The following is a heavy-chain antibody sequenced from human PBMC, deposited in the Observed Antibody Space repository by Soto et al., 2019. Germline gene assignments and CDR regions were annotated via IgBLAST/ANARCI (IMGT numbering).Heavy chain of an antibody. CDR3: ATDLGSRDGPDQ. V-gene: IGHV3-21*01. Sequence: EVQLVESGGGLVKPGGSLRLSCAASGFTFSSCSMNWVRQAPGKGLEWVSSISSNSRYIYYADSMKGRFTISRDNANNSLYLQMNSLRAEDTAVYYCATDLGSRDGPDQWGRGTLVTVSS. CDR1: GFTFSSCS. CDR2: ISSNSRYI. J-gene: IGHJ4*02. D-gene: IGHD3-10*01.